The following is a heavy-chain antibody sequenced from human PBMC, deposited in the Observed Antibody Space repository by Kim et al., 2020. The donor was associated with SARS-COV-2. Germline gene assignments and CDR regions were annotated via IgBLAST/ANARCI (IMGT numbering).Heavy chain of an antibody. CDR3: ARGYSSGWYPYYGMDV. J-gene: IGHJ6*04. CDR1: GGSFSGYD. Sequence: SETLSLTCAVYGGSFSGYDWSWIRQPPGKGLEWIGEINHSGSTNYNPSLKSRVTISVDTSKNQFSLKLSCVTAADTAVYYCARGYSSGWYPYYGMDVWGKGTTVTVSS. D-gene: IGHD6-19*01. CDR2: INHSGST. V-gene: IGHV4-34*01.